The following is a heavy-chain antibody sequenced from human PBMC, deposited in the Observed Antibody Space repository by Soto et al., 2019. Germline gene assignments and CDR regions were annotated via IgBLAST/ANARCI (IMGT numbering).Heavy chain of an antibody. V-gene: IGHV3-48*04. J-gene: IGHJ5*01. D-gene: IGHD3-9*01. CDR3: VRDVDWSFDS. CDR1: GFTFSSYS. CDR2: INRDSSAM. Sequence: GGSLRLSCAASGFTFSSYSFNWVRQAPGKGLEWVSYINRDSSAMYYAGSVQGRFTISRDNAKNSLYLQMNSLRAEDTALFYCVRDVDWSFDSWGQGTLVTVSS.